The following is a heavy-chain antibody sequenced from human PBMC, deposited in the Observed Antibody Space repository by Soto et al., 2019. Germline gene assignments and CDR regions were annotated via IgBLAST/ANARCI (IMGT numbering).Heavy chain of an antibody. J-gene: IGHJ4*02. Sequence: QVQLVESGGGVVQPGRSLRLSCAASGFTFSSYGMHWVRQAPGKGLEWGAVIWYDGSNKYYADSVKGRFTISRDNSKNTLYLQMNSLRAEETAVYYCAREGGSSSWYDLGDYWGQGTLVTVSS. CDR1: GFTFSSYG. CDR3: AREGGSSSWYDLGDY. V-gene: IGHV3-33*01. D-gene: IGHD6-13*01. CDR2: IWYDGSNK.